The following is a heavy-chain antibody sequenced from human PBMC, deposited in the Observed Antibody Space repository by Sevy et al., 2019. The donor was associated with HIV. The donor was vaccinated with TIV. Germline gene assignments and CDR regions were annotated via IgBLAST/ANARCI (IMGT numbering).Heavy chain of an antibody. D-gene: IGHD4-17*01. CDR1: GFTFSSYA. CDR2: ISGSGGST. Sequence: GGSLRLSCAASGFTFSSYAMSWVRQAPGKGLEWVSAISGSGGSTYYADSVKGRFTISRDNSKNTLYLPMNSLRAEDTAVYYCAKDLRYDYGDYEFDYWGQGTLVTVSS. J-gene: IGHJ4*02. V-gene: IGHV3-23*01. CDR3: AKDLRYDYGDYEFDY.